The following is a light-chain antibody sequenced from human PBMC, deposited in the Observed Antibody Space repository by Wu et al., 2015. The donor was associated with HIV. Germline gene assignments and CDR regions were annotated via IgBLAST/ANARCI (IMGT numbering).Light chain of an antibody. J-gene: IGKJ1*01. Sequence: EIVMTQSPATLSVSPGERATLSCRASQSVSSDLAWYQQKPGQAPRLLIYGASTRATGIPASFSGSGSGTEFTLTISSLQPEDVATYYCQKYNGVPRTFGQGTKVEI. V-gene: IGKV3-15*01. CDR3: QKYNGVPRT. CDR2: GAS. CDR1: QSVSSD.